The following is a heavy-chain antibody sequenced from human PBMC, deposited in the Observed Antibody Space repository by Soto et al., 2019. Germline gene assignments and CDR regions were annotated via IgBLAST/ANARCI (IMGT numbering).Heavy chain of an antibody. Sequence: SETLSLTCTVFGGSVTTYYWTWIRQPPGKGLEWIGFTSHSGSTNYNPSLKSRVTMSVDTSKNQFSLKLNSVTAADTAVYYCVTGSGSSTSDAFDIWDRGTMVTVSS. D-gene: IGHD3-10*01. CDR1: GGSVTTYY. CDR2: TSHSGST. CDR3: VTGSGSSTSDAFDI. V-gene: IGHV4-59*02. J-gene: IGHJ3*02.